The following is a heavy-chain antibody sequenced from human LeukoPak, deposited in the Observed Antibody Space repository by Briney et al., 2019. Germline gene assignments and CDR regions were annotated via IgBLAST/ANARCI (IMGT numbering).Heavy chain of an antibody. CDR1: GGSISSYY. Sequence: SETLSLTCTVSGGSISSYYWSWIRQPPGKGLEWIGYIYYSGSTNYNPSLKSRVTISVDTSKNQFSLKLSSVTAADTAVYYCARGGPKSKAVAGTGFDYWGQGTLVTVSS. D-gene: IGHD6-19*01. V-gene: IGHV4-59*01. CDR2: IYYSGST. J-gene: IGHJ4*02. CDR3: ARGGPKSKAVAGTGFDY.